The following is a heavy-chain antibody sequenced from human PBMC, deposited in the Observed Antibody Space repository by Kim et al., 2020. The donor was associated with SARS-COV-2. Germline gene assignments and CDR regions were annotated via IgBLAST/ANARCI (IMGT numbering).Heavy chain of an antibody. CDR1: GYTLTELS. V-gene: IGHV1-24*01. CDR2: FDPEDGET. CDR3: ATPGKPGYSSGWSDY. D-gene: IGHD6-19*01. Sequence: ASVKVSCKVSGYTLTELSMHWVRQAPGKGLEWMGGFDPEDGETIYAQKFQGRVTMTEDTSTDTAYMELSSLRSEDTAVYYCATPGKPGYSSGWSDYWGQGTLVTVSS. J-gene: IGHJ4*02.